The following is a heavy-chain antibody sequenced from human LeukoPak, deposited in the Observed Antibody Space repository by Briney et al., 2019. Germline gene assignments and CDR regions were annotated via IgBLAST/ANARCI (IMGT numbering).Heavy chain of an antibody. CDR1: GFTFSTYV. Sequence: GGSLRLARSVSGFTFSTYVMHWVRQAPGKGLEYVSAISSNGDNTYYADSVKGRFTISRDNSKNTLYLQMSSLRADDTAVYYCVRGTGYWGQGTLVTVSS. V-gene: IGHV3-64D*06. J-gene: IGHJ4*02. CDR2: ISSNGDNT. CDR3: VRGTGY.